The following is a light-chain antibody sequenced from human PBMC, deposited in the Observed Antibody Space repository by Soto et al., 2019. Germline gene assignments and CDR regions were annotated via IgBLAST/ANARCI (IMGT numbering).Light chain of an antibody. CDR2: EVS. CDR1: SSDVGGYNF. CDR3: TSYTSSSTRVL. Sequence: QSALTQPASVSGSPGQSITISCTGTSSDVGGYNFVSWYQQHPGKAPKFMIYEVSNRPSGVSYRFSGSKSGNTASLTISGLPAEDEADYYCTSYTSSSTRVLFGGGTKVTVL. J-gene: IGLJ2*01. V-gene: IGLV2-14*01.